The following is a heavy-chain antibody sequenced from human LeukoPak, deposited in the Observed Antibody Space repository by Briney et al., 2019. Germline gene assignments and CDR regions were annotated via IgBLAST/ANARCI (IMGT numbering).Heavy chain of an antibody. CDR2: ISSSSTNS. CDR3: ARSYYGSGSYYTQY. D-gene: IGHD3-10*01. V-gene: IGHV3-48*02. CDR1: GFTFSSYV. Sequence: GGSLRLSCAASGFTFSSYVMSWVRQAPGKGLEWVSYISSSSTNSYYADSVKGRFTISRDNAKNSQYLQMNSLRDEDTAVYYCARSYYGSGSYYTQYWGQGTLVTVSS. J-gene: IGHJ4*02.